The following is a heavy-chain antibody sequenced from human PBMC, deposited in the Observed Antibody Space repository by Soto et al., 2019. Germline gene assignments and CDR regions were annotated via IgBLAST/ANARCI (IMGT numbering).Heavy chain of an antibody. D-gene: IGHD2-15*01. J-gene: IGHJ3*02. CDR1: GYTFTSYG. V-gene: IGHV1-18*01. Sequence: QVQLVQSGAEVKKPGASVKVSCKASGYTFTSYGITWVRQAPGQGLEWMGWISAYNGNTNYAQKLQGRVTMTTDTSTSTAYMELRSLRSDDTAVYYCARDRRPSLYCSGGSCYLLDIWGQGTMVTVSS. CDR2: ISAYNGNT. CDR3: ARDRRPSLYCSGGSCYLLDI.